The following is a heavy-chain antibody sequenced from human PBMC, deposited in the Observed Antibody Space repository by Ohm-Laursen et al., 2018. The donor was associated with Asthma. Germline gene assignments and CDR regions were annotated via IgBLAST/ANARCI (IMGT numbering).Heavy chain of an antibody. CDR1: GFTFSSYA. J-gene: IGHJ6*02. Sequence: SLRLSYAATGFTFSSYAMSWVRQAPGKGLEWVSAISGSGGSTYYADSVKGRFTISRDNSKNTLYLQMNSLRAEDTAVYYCAKRIAVAGDNYYGMDVWGQGTTVTVSS. CDR2: ISGSGGST. D-gene: IGHD6-19*01. V-gene: IGHV3-23*01. CDR3: AKRIAVAGDNYYGMDV.